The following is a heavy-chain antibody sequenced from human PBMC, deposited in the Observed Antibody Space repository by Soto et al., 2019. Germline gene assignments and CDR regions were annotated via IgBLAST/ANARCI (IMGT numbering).Heavy chain of an antibody. V-gene: IGHV3-53*02. CDR2: IYSGGST. D-gene: IGHD4-17*01. J-gene: IGHJ6*02. CDR1: GCTVRSDY. CDR3: AREDTNNYGDYYYYGMDV. Sequence: EVQLVETGGGLIQPGGSLRLSCAACGCTVRSDYMSWVRQAPGKGLEWVSVIYSGGSTYYADSVKGRFTISRDNSKNTLYLQMNSLRAEDTAVYYCAREDTNNYGDYYYYGMDVWGQGTTVTVSS.